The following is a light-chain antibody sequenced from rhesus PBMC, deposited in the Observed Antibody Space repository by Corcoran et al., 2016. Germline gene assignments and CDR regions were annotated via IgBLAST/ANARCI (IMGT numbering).Light chain of an antibody. Sequence: DIQMTQSPSSLSASVGDRVTITCRASQNISSYLAWYQQKPGKVPKLLIYAATSLESGVPSRFSGSGSGTEFTRTISSLQPENFATYYCQQHNSHPRTFGQGTKVEIK. CDR3: QQHNSHPRT. CDR2: AAT. J-gene: IGKJ1*01. V-gene: IGKV1-44*01. CDR1: QNISSY.